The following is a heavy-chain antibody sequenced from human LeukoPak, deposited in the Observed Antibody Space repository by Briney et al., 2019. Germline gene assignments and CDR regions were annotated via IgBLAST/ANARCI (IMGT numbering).Heavy chain of an antibody. V-gene: IGHV4-34*01. CDR1: GGSFSGYY. D-gene: IGHD6-6*01. CDR2: INHSGST. CDR3: AREKYSSSLGRWEYRYYYYGMDV. Sequence: SETLSLTCAVYGGSFSGYYWSWIRQPPGKGLEWIGEINHSGSTNYNPSLKSRVTISVDTSKNQFSLKLSSVTAADTAVYYCAREKYSSSLGRWEYRYYYYGMDVWGQGTTVTVSS. J-gene: IGHJ6*02.